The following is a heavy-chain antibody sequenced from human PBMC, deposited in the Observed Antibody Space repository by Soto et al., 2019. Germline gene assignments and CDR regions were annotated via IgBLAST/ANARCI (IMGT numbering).Heavy chain of an antibody. CDR2: INVGYGNT. CDR1: GYTFTSNA. Sequence: QVQLVQSGAEVKKPGASVKVSCKASGYTFTSNALHWVRQAPGQRLEWMGWINVGYGNTRYSQKFQGRVTITRDTSASTAYMDLSSLRSEDTAVYYCARDRGLRYFDSWGQGTLVIVSS. D-gene: IGHD2-15*01. J-gene: IGHJ4*02. CDR3: ARDRGLRYFDS. V-gene: IGHV1-3*01.